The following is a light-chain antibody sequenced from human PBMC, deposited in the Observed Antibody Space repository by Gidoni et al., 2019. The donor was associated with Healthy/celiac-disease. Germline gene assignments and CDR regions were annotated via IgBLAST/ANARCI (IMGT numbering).Light chain of an antibody. V-gene: IGKV3-20*01. J-gene: IGKJ1*01. CDR3: QQYGSSRT. CDR2: GAS. Sequence: QAPRLLIYGASSRATGIPGRFSGSGSGTDFTLTISRLEPEDFAVYYCQQYGSSRTFGQXTKVEIK.